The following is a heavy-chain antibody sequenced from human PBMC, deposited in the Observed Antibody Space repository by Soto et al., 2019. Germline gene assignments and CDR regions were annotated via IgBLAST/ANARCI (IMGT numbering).Heavy chain of an antibody. CDR2: TIPIFGTA. V-gene: IGHV1-69*12. D-gene: IGHD6-19*01. CDR3: ARVGIAVAGTADFDL. J-gene: IGHJ2*01. Sequence: QVQLVQSGAEVKKPGSSVKVSCKASGGTFSSYAISWVRQAPGQGLEWMGGTIPIFGTANYAQKFQGRVTITADESTSTAYMELSSLRSEDTAVYYCARVGIAVAGTADFDLWGRGTLVTVSS. CDR1: GGTFSSYA.